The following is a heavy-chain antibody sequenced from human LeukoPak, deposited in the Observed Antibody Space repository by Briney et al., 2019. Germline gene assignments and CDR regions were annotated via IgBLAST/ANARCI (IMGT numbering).Heavy chain of an antibody. V-gene: IGHV4-34*01. D-gene: IGHD3-22*01. CDR1: GGSFTGHY. J-gene: IGHJ4*02. CDR3: ARVLGDSSGYYPDY. Sequence: PSETLSLTCAVYGGSFTGHYWSWIRQPPGKGLEWIGEINHRGSTNYNPSLKSRVTISVDTSKNQFSLKLSSVTAADTAVYYCARVLGDSSGYYPDYWGQGTLVTVSS. CDR2: INHRGST.